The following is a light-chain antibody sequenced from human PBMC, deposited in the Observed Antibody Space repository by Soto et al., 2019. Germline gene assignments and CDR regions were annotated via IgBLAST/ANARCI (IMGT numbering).Light chain of an antibody. CDR1: QTVSDMY. CDR2: AS. Sequence: EIVLTQSPGTLSLSPGARATLSCRASQTVSDMYLAWYQQKPGQAPRLLIYASNRATGIPDRFSGSGSGTDFTLTIGRLEPEDFAVYYCQHYGTSALFGPGTKVDIK. CDR3: QHYGTSAL. J-gene: IGKJ3*01. V-gene: IGKV3-20*01.